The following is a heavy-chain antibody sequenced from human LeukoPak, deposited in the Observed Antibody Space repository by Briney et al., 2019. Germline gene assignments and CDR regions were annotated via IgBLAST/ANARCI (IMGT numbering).Heavy chain of an antibody. D-gene: IGHD6-13*01. CDR2: TYTSGST. Sequence: SETLSLTCTVSGGSISSYYWSWIRQPAGKGLEWIGRTYTSGSTNYNPSLKSRVTMSVDTSKNQFSLKLSSVTAADTAVYYCAREAGGVAAAGGYYFDYWGQGTLVTVSS. J-gene: IGHJ4*02. CDR1: GGSISSYY. V-gene: IGHV4-4*07. CDR3: AREAGGVAAAGGYYFDY.